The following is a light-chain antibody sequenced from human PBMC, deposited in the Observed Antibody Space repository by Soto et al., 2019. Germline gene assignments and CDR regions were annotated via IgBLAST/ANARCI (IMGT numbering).Light chain of an antibody. J-gene: IGLJ2*01. CDR1: SSDVGSYNL. CDR2: GGS. CDR3: CSYAGSSTVV. V-gene: IGLV2-23*01. Sequence: QSAPTQPASVSGSPGQSITISCTGTSSDVGSYNLVSWYQQHPGKAPKLMIYGGSKRPSGVSNRFSGSKSGNTASLTISGLQAEDEADYYCCSYAGSSTVVFGGGTQLTVL.